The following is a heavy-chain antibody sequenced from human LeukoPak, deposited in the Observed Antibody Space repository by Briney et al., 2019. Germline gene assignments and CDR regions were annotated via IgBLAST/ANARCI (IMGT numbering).Heavy chain of an antibody. V-gene: IGHV3-7*01. CDR3: ARGVSGEP. Sequence: LTGGSLRLSCAASGFTFSSFWMSWVRQAPGKGLEWVANINQDGSGKYFVDSVKGRFTISRDNAKNSLYLQMNSLRAEDTAVYYCARGVSGEPWGQGTLVTVSS. CDR2: INQDGSGK. CDR1: GFTFSSFW. J-gene: IGHJ5*02. D-gene: IGHD1-14*01.